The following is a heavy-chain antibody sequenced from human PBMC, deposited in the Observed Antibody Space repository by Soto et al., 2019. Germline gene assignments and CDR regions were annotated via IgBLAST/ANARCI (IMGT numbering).Heavy chain of an antibody. CDR2: ISYDGSNK. J-gene: IGHJ4*02. D-gene: IGHD4-17*01. V-gene: IGHV3-30-3*01. Sequence: QVQLVESGGGVVQPGRSLRLSCAASGFTFSSYAMHWVRQAPGKGLEWVAVISYDGSNKYYADSVKGRFTISRDNSKNTLYLQMNSLRAEDTAVYYCARSGLHYGDYGGGFDYWGQGTLVTVSS. CDR1: GFTFSSYA. CDR3: ARSGLHYGDYGGGFDY.